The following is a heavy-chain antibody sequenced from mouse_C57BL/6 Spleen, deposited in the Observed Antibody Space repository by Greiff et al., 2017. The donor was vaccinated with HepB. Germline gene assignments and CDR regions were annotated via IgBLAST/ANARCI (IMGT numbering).Heavy chain of an antibody. V-gene: IGHV1-64*01. CDR2: IHPNSGST. Sequence: VQLQQPGAELVKPGASVKLSCKASGYTFTSYWMHWVKQRPGQGLEWIGMIHPNSGSTNYNEKFKSKATLTVDKSSSTAYMQLSSLTSEDSAVYYCARSRGSSYVGFAYWGQGTLVTVSA. D-gene: IGHD1-1*01. CDR3: ARSRGSSYVGFAY. CDR1: GYTFTSYW. J-gene: IGHJ3*01.